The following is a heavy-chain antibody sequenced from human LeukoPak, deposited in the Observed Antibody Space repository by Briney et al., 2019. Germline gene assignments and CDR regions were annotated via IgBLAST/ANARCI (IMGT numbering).Heavy chain of an antibody. CDR1: GGSISSGGYY. D-gene: IGHD2-2*01. CDR3: ASRYCSSTSCQYFDY. V-gene: IGHV4-31*03. Sequence: PSEALSLTCTVSGGSISSGGYYWSWIRQHPGKGLEWIGYIYYSGSTYYNPSLKSRVTISVDTSKNQLSLKLSSVTAADTAVYYCASRYCSSTSCQYFDYWGQGTLVTVSS. J-gene: IGHJ4*02. CDR2: IYYSGST.